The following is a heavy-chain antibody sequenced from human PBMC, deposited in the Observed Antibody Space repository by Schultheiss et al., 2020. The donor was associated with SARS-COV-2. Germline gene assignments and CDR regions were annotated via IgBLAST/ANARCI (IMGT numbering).Heavy chain of an antibody. Sequence: GGSLRLSCAASGFTFSSYWMSWVRQAPGKGLVWVSRINSDGSSTSYADSVKGRFTISRDNAKNTLYLQMNSLRPEDTALYYCAKDTYARDAFDIWGQGTMVTVSS. CDR1: GFTFSSYW. V-gene: IGHV3-74*01. CDR3: AKDTYARDAFDI. D-gene: IGHD3-16*01. CDR2: INSDGSST. J-gene: IGHJ3*02.